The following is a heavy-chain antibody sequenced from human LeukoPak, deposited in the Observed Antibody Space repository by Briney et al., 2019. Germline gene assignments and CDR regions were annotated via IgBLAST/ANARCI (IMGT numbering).Heavy chain of an antibody. D-gene: IGHD2-2*01. CDR2: MNPNSGNT. CDR3: ARGAGYCSSTSCFSWFDP. Sequence: ASVKVSCKASGYTFTSYDINWVRQATGQGLEWMGWMNPNSGNTGYAQKFQGRVTITRNTSISTAYMELSSLRSEDTAVYYCARGAGYCSSTSCFSWFDPWGQGTLVTVSS. V-gene: IGHV1-8*03. CDR1: GYTFTSYD. J-gene: IGHJ5*02.